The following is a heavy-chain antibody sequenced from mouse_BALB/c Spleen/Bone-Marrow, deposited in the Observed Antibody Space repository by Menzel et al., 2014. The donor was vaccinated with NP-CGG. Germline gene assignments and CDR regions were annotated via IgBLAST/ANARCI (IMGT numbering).Heavy chain of an antibody. CDR3: TREGAY. CDR1: GYTFTSYY. CDR2: INHSNGYT. Sequence: VQLQQSGAELVKPGASAKLSCKASGYTFTSYYMYWVKQRPGQGLEWIGEINHSNGYTNFNEKFKSKATLTVDKSSSTAYMQLSSLTSEDPAVYYCTREGAYWGQGTLVTVSA. V-gene: IGHV1S81*02. J-gene: IGHJ3*01.